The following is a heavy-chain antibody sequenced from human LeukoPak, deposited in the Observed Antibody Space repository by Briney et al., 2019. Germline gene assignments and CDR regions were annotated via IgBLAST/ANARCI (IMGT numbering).Heavy chain of an antibody. V-gene: IGHV3-7*01. J-gene: IGHJ5*02. CDR3: ARYSSSSGWLDP. CDR2: IKQDGSEN. Sequence: GGSLRLSCAASGFTLSAYWMTWVRQTPGEGLEPVANIKQDGSENNYVDSVKGRFTISRDNAKNSLYLQMNSLRGEDTAVYYCARYSSSSGWLDPWGQGTLVTVSS. CDR1: GFTLSAYW. D-gene: IGHD6-6*01.